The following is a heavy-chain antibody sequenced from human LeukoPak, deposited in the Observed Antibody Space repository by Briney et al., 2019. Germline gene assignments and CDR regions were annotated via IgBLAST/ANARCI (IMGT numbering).Heavy chain of an antibody. J-gene: IGHJ4*02. V-gene: IGHV4-31*03. CDR3: ARAIGPRGYCTNGVCYRYYFDY. CDR1: GGSISSGGYS. Sequence: SETLSLTCTVSGGSISSGGYSWSWIRQHPGKGLEWIGYIYYSGSTYYNPSLKSRVTISVDTSKNQFSLKLSSVTAADTAVYYCARAIGPRGYCTNGVCYRYYFDYWGQGTLVTVSS. CDR2: IYYSGST. D-gene: IGHD2-8*01.